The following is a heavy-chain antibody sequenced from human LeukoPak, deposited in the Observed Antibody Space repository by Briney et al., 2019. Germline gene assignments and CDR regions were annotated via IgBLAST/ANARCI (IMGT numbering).Heavy chain of an antibody. Sequence: ASVKVSCKASGGTFSSYAISWVRQAPGQGLEWMGWISEYNGNTHYAQKFQGRVTMTTDTSTSTAYMELRSLRSDDTAVYYCARDPSLLSFLDYWGQGTLVTVSS. CDR2: ISEYNGNT. D-gene: IGHD3-10*01. CDR3: ARDPSLLSFLDY. V-gene: IGHV1-18*01. CDR1: GGTFSSYA. J-gene: IGHJ4*02.